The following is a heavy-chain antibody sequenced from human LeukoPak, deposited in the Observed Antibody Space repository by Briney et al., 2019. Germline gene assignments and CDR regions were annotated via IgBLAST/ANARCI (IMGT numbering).Heavy chain of an antibody. D-gene: IGHD1-1*01. CDR1: GGSISSSSYY. J-gene: IGHJ4*02. CDR3: ARQRLEPYFDY. Sequence: SETLSLTCTVSGGSISSSSYYWGWIRQPPGKGREWIGSIYYSGSTYYNPSLKSRVTISVDTSKNQFSLKLSSVTAADTAVYYCARQRLEPYFDYWGQGTLVTVSS. V-gene: IGHV4-39*01. CDR2: IYYSGST.